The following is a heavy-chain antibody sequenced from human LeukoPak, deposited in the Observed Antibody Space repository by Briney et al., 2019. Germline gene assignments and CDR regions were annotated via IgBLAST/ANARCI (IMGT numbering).Heavy chain of an antibody. CDR1: GYTFTNYY. D-gene: IGHD5-18*01. Sequence: GASVKVSCKASGYTFTNYYMHWVRQALGQGLEWMGIINPSGGSTSYAQRSQGRVPMTSDTSKSTVYMELSSLRPEDPAVYYCAREIGPIQLHLWGSAFDYWGQGTLVTVSS. J-gene: IGHJ4*02. CDR2: INPSGGST. CDR3: AREIGPIQLHLWGSAFDY. V-gene: IGHV1-46*01.